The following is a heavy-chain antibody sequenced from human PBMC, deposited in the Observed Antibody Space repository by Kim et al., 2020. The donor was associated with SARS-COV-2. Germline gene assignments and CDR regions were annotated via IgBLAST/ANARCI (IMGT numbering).Heavy chain of an antibody. CDR1: GFTFSGCA. CDR3: TRHSVMVRGVIILNGIDV. V-gene: IGHV3-73*01. D-gene: IGHD3-10*01. Sequence: GGSLRLSCAASGFTFSGCALNWVRQAPGKGPEWVGRTRTEANSHATADGAAVKGRFTISRDDSKKMVYLQMNSLKVEDTAVYYCTRHSVMVRGVIILNGIDVWGRGTTVTVSS. J-gene: IGHJ6*02. CDR2: TRTEANSHAT.